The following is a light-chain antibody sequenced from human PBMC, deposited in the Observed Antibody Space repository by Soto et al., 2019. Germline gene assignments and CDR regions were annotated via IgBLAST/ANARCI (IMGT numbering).Light chain of an antibody. CDR1: QSITTY. Sequence: DIQMTQSPSSLSASIGDRVTITCRASQSITTYLNWYQQKPGKAPNLLIHAASNLQSGVPSRFSGSGSGTDFTLTISSLQPEDFATYYCQQSYSTPYTFGQGTKLEI. J-gene: IGKJ2*01. V-gene: IGKV1-39*01. CDR3: QQSYSTPYT. CDR2: AAS.